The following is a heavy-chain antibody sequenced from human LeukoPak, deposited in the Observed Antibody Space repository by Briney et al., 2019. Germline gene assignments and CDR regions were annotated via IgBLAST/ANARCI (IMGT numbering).Heavy chain of an antibody. CDR3: AREQWLVTSGMDV. CDR2: INPNSGGT. V-gene: IGHV1-2*04. J-gene: IGHJ6*02. D-gene: IGHD6-19*01. Sequence: ASVKVSCKASGYTFTGYYMHWVRQAPGQGLEWMGWINPNSGGTNYAQKFQGWVTMTRDTSISTAYMELSRLRSDDTAVYYCAREQWLVTSGMDVWGQGTTVTVSS. CDR1: GYTFTGYY.